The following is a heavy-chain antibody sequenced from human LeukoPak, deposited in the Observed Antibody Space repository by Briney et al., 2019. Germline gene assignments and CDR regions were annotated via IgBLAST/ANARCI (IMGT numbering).Heavy chain of an antibody. V-gene: IGHV6-1*01. CDR3: AKDSAMTTVTDGPY. CDR1: GDSVSSTSAA. CDR2: TYYRSKWYN. D-gene: IGHD4-17*01. Sequence: SQTLSVTCALSGDSVSSTSAAWNWIRQSPSRGLEWLGRTYYRSKWYNEYAVFVKSRITVNPDTSKNQFSLHLNSVTPEDTAVYYCAKDSAMTTVTDGPYWGQGTLVTVSS. J-gene: IGHJ4*02.